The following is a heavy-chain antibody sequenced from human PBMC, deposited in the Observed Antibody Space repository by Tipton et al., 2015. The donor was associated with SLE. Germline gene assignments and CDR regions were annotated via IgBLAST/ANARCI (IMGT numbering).Heavy chain of an antibody. D-gene: IGHD2/OR15-2a*01. CDR1: GGSISSGRYY. Sequence: TLSLTCTVSGGSISSGRYYCSWIRQHPGKGLEWIGYIYYSGSTYYNPSLESRVTISVDTSRNRLSLQVRSVTAADTAVYYCATEGDGSANFYFRGIHDWGQGVTVTVSS. CDR2: IYYSGST. J-gene: IGHJ6*02. CDR3: ATEGDGSANFYFRGIHD. V-gene: IGHV4-31*03.